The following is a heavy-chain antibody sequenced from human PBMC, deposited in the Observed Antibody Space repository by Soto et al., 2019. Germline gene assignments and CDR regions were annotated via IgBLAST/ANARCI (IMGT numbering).Heavy chain of an antibody. CDR2: SYHSGST. V-gene: IGHV4-34*01. J-gene: IGHJ4*02. CDR3: ARDHDSSGYYQFDY. CDR1: GGSFSGYY. D-gene: IGHD3-22*01. Sequence: SETLSLTCAVYGGSFSGYYWTWIRQPPGKGLEWIGESYHSGSTYYNPSLKSRVTISVDTSKNQFSLKLSSVTAADTAVYYCARDHDSSGYYQFDYWGQGTLVTVSS.